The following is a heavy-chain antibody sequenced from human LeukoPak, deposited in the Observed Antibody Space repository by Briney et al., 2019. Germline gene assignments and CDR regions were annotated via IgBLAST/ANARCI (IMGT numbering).Heavy chain of an antibody. D-gene: IGHD6-13*01. CDR2: MSPNSGNT. J-gene: IGHJ1*01. CDR1: GYTFTSYD. CDR3: ARGGGSTWTQRGYFQH. Sequence: ASVKVSCKASGYTFTSYDINWVRQATGQGLEWMGWMSPNSGNTGYAQRFQGRVTMTRNTSISTAYMELSSLRSEDTAVYYCARGGGSTWTQRGYFQHWGQGTLVTVSS. V-gene: IGHV1-8*01.